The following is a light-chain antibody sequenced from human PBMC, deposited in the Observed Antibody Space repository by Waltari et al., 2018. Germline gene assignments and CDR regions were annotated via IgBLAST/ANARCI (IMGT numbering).Light chain of an antibody. Sequence: QSALTQPASVSGSPGQSITISCTGTSSDVGGYNYVSWYQHHPGKAPKLIISDVSKRPSGVSDRFSGSKSGNTASLTISRLQTEDEADYYCNSWTTSSTLLFGGGTKVTVL. CDR2: DVS. V-gene: IGLV2-14*03. CDR1: SSDVGGYNY. CDR3: NSWTTSSTLL. J-gene: IGLJ3*02.